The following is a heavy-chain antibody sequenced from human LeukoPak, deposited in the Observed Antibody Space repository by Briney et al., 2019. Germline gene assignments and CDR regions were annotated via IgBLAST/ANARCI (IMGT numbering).Heavy chain of an antibody. J-gene: IGHJ1*01. V-gene: IGHV3-53*04. D-gene: IGHD4-23*01. CDR3: ASAGEYGGNFRH. CDR2: IYSGGST. Sequence: PGGSLRLSCSASGFTVSSNYMSWVRQAPGKGLGWVSVIYSGGSTYYADSVKGRFTISRHNPKNTLYLQMHSLRAEDTAVYYCASAGEYGGNFRHWGQGTLVTVSS. CDR1: GFTVSSNY.